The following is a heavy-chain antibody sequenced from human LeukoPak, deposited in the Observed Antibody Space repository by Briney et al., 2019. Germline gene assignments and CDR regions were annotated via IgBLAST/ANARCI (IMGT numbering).Heavy chain of an antibody. CDR1: GFTFSSYG. J-gene: IGHJ4*01. D-gene: IGHD5-18*01. CDR2: IWYEGRTK. CDR3: AREGIHLKSSSEY. V-gene: IGHV3-33*01. Sequence: GGSLRLSCAASGFTFSSYGMHWVRQAPGKGLEWVASIWYEGRTKYYIDSVKGRFTISRDNSRNTLNLQMNSLRAEDTAMYYCAREGIHLKSSSEYWGQGTPVSVSS.